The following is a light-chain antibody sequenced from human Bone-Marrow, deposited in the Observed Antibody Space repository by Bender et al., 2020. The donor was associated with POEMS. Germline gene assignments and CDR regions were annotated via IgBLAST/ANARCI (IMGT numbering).Light chain of an antibody. V-gene: IGLV2-11*01. CDR3: QSFDGNLRAWV. Sequence: QSALTQPRSVSGSPGQSVTISCTGTSSDIGGYDYVSWYQQHPGKAPRLMIYDVSKWPSGVPNRFSGSKSGNTASLTISGLQPEDEADSFCQSFDGNLRAWVFGGGTRVTV. CDR2: DVS. CDR1: SSDIGGYDY. J-gene: IGLJ3*02.